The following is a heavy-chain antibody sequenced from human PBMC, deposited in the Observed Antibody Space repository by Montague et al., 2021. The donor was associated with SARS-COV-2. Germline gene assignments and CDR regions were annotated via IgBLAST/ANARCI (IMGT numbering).Heavy chain of an antibody. V-gene: IGHV4-39*01. Sequence: ETLSLTSTVSGGSISSSDYYWGWIRQPPGKGLEWIGSLFYSVNTYYNPSPKSRVTISVDTSKNQFSLKLSSVTATDTAVYYCTRTNYDFWRGHQRGGAFDIWGQGTMVTVSS. CDR3: TRTNYDFWRGHQRGGAFDI. D-gene: IGHD3-3*01. J-gene: IGHJ3*02. CDR2: LFYSVNT. CDR1: GGSISSSDYY.